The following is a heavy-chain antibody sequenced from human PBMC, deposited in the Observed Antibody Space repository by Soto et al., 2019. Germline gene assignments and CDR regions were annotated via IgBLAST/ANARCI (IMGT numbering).Heavy chain of an antibody. V-gene: IGHV3-21*01. D-gene: IGHD4-17*01. CDR1: GFTFSSYS. CDR2: ISSSSSYI. J-gene: IGHJ4*02. CDR3: ARAPAPIYGDYAFDY. Sequence: GGSLRLSCAASGFTFSSYSMNWVRQAPGKGLEWVSSISSSSSYIYYADSVKGRFNISRDNAKNSLYLQMNSLRAEDTSLYYCARAPAPIYGDYAFDYWGQGTLVTVSS.